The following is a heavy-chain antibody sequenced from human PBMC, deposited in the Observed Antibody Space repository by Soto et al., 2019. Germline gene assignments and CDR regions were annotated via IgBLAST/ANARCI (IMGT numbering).Heavy chain of an antibody. D-gene: IGHD5-18*01. CDR3: ARDTGYTFGSLNY. J-gene: IGHJ4*02. CDR1: GYIFTNFA. Sequence: ASVKVSCKTSGYIFTNFALHWVRQATGQRPEWMGWITAGNGNTKYSQNFQGRVTITRDTSATTAYMELSSLRSEDTAVYYCARDTGYTFGSLNYWGPGTLVTV. V-gene: IGHV1-3*01. CDR2: ITAGNGNT.